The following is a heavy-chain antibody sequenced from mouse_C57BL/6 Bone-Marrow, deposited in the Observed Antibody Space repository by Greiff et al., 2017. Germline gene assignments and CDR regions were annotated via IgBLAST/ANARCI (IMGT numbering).Heavy chain of an antibody. D-gene: IGHD1-1*01. V-gene: IGHV1-26*01. CDR2: INPNNGGT. CDR3: ARHYFGSTGSMNY. J-gene: IGHJ4*01. CDR1: GYTFTDYY. Sequence: EVQLQQSGPELVKPGASVKISCKASGYTFTDYYMNWVKQSHGKSLEWIGDINPNNGGTSYNQKITGKATLTVDKSSSTTYLELRSLKAEDSAVYYCARHYFGSTGSMNYWGQGTSLTVAS.